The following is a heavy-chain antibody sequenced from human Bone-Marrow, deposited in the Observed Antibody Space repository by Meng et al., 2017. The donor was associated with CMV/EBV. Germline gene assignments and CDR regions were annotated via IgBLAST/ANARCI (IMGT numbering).Heavy chain of an antibody. CDR1: GGSISSDNW. D-gene: IGHD6-13*01. V-gene: IGHV4-4*02. CDR2: ISHTGTT. Sequence: GGSISSDNWWSWVRQPPEKGLEWVGRISHTGTTNYDPSLKSRVSISVDESKNQFSLRLTSVTAADTAIYYCARGGAADSVAYNWFDRWGQGTLVTVSS. J-gene: IGHJ5*02. CDR3: ARGGAADSVAYNWFDR.